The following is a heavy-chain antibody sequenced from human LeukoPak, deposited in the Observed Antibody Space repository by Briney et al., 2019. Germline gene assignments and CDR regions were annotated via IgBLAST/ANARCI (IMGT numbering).Heavy chain of an antibody. D-gene: IGHD4-17*01. CDR3: ASIYAPSLYYFDY. Sequence: SETLSLTCAVYGGSFSGYYWSWIRQPPGKGLEWIGEINHSGSTNYNPSLKSRVTISVDTSKNQFSLKLSSVTAADTAVYYCASIYAPSLYYFDYWGQGTLVTVSS. CDR1: GGSFSGYY. J-gene: IGHJ4*02. V-gene: IGHV4-34*01. CDR2: INHSGST.